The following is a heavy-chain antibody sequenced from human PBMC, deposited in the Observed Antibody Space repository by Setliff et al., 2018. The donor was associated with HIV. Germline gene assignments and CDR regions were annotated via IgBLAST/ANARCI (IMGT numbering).Heavy chain of an antibody. CDR1: GGSISSSNYY. CDR2: IYYSGNM. Sequence: KASETLSLTCTVSGGSISSSNYYWGWIRQPPGKGLEWIGSIYYSGNMIYNPSLKSRVTMSADTSRNQLSLKLSSVTAADTAVYYCARIVILVVAGTDYYGMDVWGQGTTVTVSS. J-gene: IGHJ6*02. V-gene: IGHV4-39*07. CDR3: ARIVILVVAGTDYYGMDV. D-gene: IGHD3-22*01.